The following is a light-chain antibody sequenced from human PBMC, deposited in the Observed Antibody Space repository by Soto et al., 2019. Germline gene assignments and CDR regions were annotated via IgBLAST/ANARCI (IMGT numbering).Light chain of an antibody. CDR1: QTVDNVF. CDR2: NIF. V-gene: IGKV3-20*01. Sequence: EIVLTQSPGTLSLSPGERATLSCRASQTVDNVFLAWFQHKPGQSPRLLTYNIFTRATGVPDRISASGSGTDFTLTISRLEPEDSAVYYCQLYGDSPTFGGGTKVDIK. J-gene: IGKJ4*01. CDR3: QLYGDSPT.